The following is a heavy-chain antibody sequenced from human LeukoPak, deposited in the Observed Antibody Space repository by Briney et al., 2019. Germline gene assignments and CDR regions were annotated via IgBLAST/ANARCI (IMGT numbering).Heavy chain of an antibody. D-gene: IGHD3-10*01. CDR2: INPNSGGT. CDR3: ARDYYGSGSGY. Sequence: AAVKVSCKASGYTFTSYYIHWVRQAPGQGLEWMGWINPNSGGTNYAQKFQGRVTMTRDTSISTAYMELSRLRSDDTAVYYCARDYYGSGSGYWGQGTLVTVSS. CDR1: GYTFTSYY. V-gene: IGHV1-2*02. J-gene: IGHJ4*02.